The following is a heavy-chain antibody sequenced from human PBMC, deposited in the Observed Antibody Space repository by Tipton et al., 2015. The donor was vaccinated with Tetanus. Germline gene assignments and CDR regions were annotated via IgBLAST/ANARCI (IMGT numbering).Heavy chain of an antibody. V-gene: IGHV3-33*01. CDR3: AREADCSGGSCFSGDFDN. D-gene: IGHD2-15*01. Sequence: SLRLSCAASGFIFSSYGIHWVRQALGKGLEWVAVSWYDGTDQYYADSVKGRFTLSRDNSKNTLYLQMNSLRAEDTALYYCAREADCSGGSCFSGDFDNWGQGTQVTVSS. CDR2: SWYDGTDQ. CDR1: GFIFSSYG. J-gene: IGHJ4*02.